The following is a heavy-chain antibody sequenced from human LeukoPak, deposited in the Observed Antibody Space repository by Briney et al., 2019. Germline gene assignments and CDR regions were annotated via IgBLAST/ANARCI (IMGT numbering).Heavy chain of an antibody. D-gene: IGHD1-26*01. CDR1: GGSISSYY. J-gene: IGHJ4*02. CDR2: IYYSGST. V-gene: IGHV4-59*01. Sequence: PSETLSLTCTVSGGSISSYYWSWIRQPPGKGLEWIGYIYYSGSTNYNPSLKSRVTISVDTSKNQFSLKLSSVTAADTAVYYCARTSGSYAFDFDYWGQGTLVTVSS. CDR3: ARTSGSYAFDFDY.